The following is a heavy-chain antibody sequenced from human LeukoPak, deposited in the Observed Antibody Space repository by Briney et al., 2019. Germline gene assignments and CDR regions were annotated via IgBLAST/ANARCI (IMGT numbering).Heavy chain of an antibody. CDR2: IYYSGST. D-gene: IGHD7-27*01. Sequence: PSETLSLTCTVSGSSISSSSYYWGWIRQPPGKGLEWIGSIYYSGSTYYNPSLKSRVTISVDTSKNQFSLKLSSVTAADTAVYYCARDSWGSGYFDYWGQGTLVTVSS. V-gene: IGHV4-39*07. CDR1: GSSISSSSYY. J-gene: IGHJ4*02. CDR3: ARDSWGSGYFDY.